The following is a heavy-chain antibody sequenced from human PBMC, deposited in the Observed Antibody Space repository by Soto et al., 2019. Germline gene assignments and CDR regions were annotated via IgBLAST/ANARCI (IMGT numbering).Heavy chain of an antibody. Sequence: QVQLVQSGAEVKKPGASVKVSCKASGYTFTSYGISWVRQAPGQGLEWMGWISAYNGNTNYAQKLQGRVTMTTDTSTSTAYMELRSRRSDDTAVYYCATSLEVYSSGWYSSVGAFDIWGQGTMVTVSS. D-gene: IGHD6-19*01. V-gene: IGHV1-18*01. J-gene: IGHJ3*02. CDR3: ATSLEVYSSGWYSSVGAFDI. CDR1: GYTFTSYG. CDR2: ISAYNGNT.